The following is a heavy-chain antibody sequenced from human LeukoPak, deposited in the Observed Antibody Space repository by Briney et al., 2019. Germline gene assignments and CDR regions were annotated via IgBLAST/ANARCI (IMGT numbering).Heavy chain of an antibody. J-gene: IGHJ4*02. D-gene: IGHD2-8*02. CDR3: ARDRGVLDD. CDR1: GGSFSGYY. V-gene: IGHV4-34*11. CDR2: ISYSGST. Sequence: SETLSLTCAVYGGSFSGYYWSWIRQPPGKGLEWIGYISYSGSTNYNPSLKSRVTISVDTSKNQFSLKLSSVTVADTAVYFCARDRGVLDDWGQGTLVTVSS.